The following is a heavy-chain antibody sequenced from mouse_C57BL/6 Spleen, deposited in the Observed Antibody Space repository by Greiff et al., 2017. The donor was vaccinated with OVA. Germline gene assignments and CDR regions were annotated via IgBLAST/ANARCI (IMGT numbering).Heavy chain of an antibody. J-gene: IGHJ1*03. D-gene: IGHD1-1*01. Sequence: EVKVVESGGGLVQPGGSLKLSCAASGFTFSDYGMAWVRQAPRKGPEWVAFISNLAYSIYYADTVTGRFTISRENAKNTLYLEMSSLRSEDTAMYYCARSHYYGSSYWYFDVWGTGTTVTVSS. CDR2: ISNLAYSI. CDR3: ARSHYYGSSYWYFDV. CDR1: GFTFSDYG. V-gene: IGHV5-15*01.